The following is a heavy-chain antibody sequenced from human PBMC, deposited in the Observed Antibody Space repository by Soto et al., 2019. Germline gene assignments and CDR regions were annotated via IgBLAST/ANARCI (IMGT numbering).Heavy chain of an antibody. D-gene: IGHD4-17*01. CDR2: IWYDGSNK. V-gene: IGHV3-33*01. Sequence: GGSLRLSCAASGFTFSSYGMHWVRQAPGKGLEWVAVIWYDGSNKYYADSVKGRFTISRDNSKNTLYLQMNSLRAEDTAVYYCARDPTTVTTADYYYYYMDVWGKGTTVTVSS. CDR3: ARDPTTVTTADYYYYYMDV. J-gene: IGHJ6*03. CDR1: GFTFSSYG.